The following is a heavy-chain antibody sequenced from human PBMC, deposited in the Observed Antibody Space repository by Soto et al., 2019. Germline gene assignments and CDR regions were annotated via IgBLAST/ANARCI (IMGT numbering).Heavy chain of an antibody. Sequence: GGSLRLSCTVSGFTFNNSGMHWVRQAPGKGLEWMAVISYDGSDKYYADSVKGRVIISRDNSKNTLNSEMNSLRAEDTAIYYCVKDRVPGAYGNYYGMDVWGQGTTVTVSS. J-gene: IGHJ6*02. CDR2: ISYDGSDK. V-gene: IGHV3-30*18. CDR3: VKDRVPGAYGNYYGMDV. D-gene: IGHD5-12*01. CDR1: GFTFNNSG.